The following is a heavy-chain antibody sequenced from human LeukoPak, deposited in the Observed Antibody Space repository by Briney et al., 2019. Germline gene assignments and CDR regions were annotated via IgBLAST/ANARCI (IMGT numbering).Heavy chain of an antibody. CDR2: IYYSGST. Sequence: SETLSLTCTVSGGSISSSSYYWGWIRQPPGKGLEWIGSIYYSGSTYYNPSLKSRVTISVDTSKNQFSLKLSSVTAADTAVYYCARGEVGATYYSYMDVWGKGTTVTVSS. CDR3: ARGEVGATYYSYMDV. CDR1: GGSISSSSYY. D-gene: IGHD1-26*01. V-gene: IGHV4-39*07. J-gene: IGHJ6*03.